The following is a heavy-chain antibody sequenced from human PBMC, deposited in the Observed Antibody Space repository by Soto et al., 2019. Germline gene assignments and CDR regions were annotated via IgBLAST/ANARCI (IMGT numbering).Heavy chain of an antibody. Sequence: PSETLSLTCTVSGGSISSYYWSWIRPPPGKGLEWIGYIYYSGSTNYNPSLKSRVTISVDTSKNQFSLKLSSVTAADTAVYYCARVREAYYDFWSGYYQRPYYYYYMDVWGKGTTVTVSS. V-gene: IGHV4-59*01. CDR3: ARVREAYYDFWSGYYQRPYYYYYMDV. D-gene: IGHD3-3*01. J-gene: IGHJ6*03. CDR2: IYYSGST. CDR1: GGSISSYY.